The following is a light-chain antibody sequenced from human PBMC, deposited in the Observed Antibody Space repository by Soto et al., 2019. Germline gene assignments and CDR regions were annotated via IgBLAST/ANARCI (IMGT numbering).Light chain of an antibody. J-gene: IGLJ2*01. V-gene: IGLV2-8*01. CDR2: EVS. Sequence: QSALTQPPSASGSPGQSVTISCTGTSSDVGGYNYVSWYQQHPGKAPKLMIYEVSKRPSGVPDRFSGSKSGNTASLTVSGLQAEDEAGYYCSSYAGSKNVVFGGGTKLTVL. CDR1: SSDVGGYNY. CDR3: SSYAGSKNVV.